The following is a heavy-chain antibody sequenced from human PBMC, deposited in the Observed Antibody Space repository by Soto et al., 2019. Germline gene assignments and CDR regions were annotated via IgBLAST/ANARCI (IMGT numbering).Heavy chain of an antibody. D-gene: IGHD6-13*01. CDR3: ARGGGYSSSPAEEDYYYGMDV. CDR1: GYTFTSYA. J-gene: IGHJ6*02. CDR2: INAGNGNT. V-gene: IGHV1-3*01. Sequence: QVQLVQSGAEVKKPGASVKVSCKASGYTFTSYAMHWVRQAPGQRLEWMGWINAGNGNTKYSQKFQGRVTITRDTSASTAYMELSSLRSEDTAVYYCARGGGYSSSPAEEDYYYGMDVWGQGTTVTVSS.